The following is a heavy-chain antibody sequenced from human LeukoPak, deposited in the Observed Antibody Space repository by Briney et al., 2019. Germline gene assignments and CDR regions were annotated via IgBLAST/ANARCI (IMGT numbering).Heavy chain of an antibody. Sequence: ASVKVSCKASGYTFTGYYMHWVRQAPGQGLEWMGWINPNSGGTNYAQKFQGRVTMTRDTSISTAYMELSRLRSDDTAVYYCARAVDKAMEGYMDVWGKGTTVTVSS. J-gene: IGHJ6*03. V-gene: IGHV1-2*02. D-gene: IGHD5-18*01. CDR3: ARAVDKAMEGYMDV. CDR1: GYTFTGYY. CDR2: INPNSGGT.